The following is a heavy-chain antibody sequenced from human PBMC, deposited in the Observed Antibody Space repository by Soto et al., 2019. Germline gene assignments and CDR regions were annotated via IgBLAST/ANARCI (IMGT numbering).Heavy chain of an antibody. Sequence: EAQLVESGGGLVQPGGSLRLSCVGSGFTFSTYWMHWVRQAPGKGLVWVSRINSDGSTTNYADSVKGRFTISRDNAKNTLYLQMNSLRAEDTAVYYCARDAYYDMGVWGRGTTVTVSS. CDR3: ARDAYYDMGV. CDR1: GFTFSTYW. J-gene: IGHJ6*02. V-gene: IGHV3-74*01. CDR2: INSDGSTT.